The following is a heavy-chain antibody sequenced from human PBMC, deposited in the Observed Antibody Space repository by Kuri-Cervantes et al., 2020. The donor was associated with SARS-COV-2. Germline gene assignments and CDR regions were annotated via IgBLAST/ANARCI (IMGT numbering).Heavy chain of an antibody. CDR3: AKDKQGNHDY. V-gene: IGHV3-30-3*01. J-gene: IGHJ4*02. Sequence: GESLKISCAASGFTFSSYAMHWVRQAPGKGLEWVAVISYDGSNKYYADSVKGRFTISRDNSKNTLYLQMNSLRAEDTAVYYCAKDKQGNHDYWGQGTLVTVSS. CDR2: ISYDGSNK. D-gene: IGHD4-23*01. CDR1: GFTFSSYA.